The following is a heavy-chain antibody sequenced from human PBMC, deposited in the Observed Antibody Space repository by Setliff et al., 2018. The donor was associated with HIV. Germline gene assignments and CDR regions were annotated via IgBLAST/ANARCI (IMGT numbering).Heavy chain of an antibody. CDR2: IYHDGSA. V-gene: IGHV4-4*02. CDR3: ARGTFSGPDY. D-gene: IGHD1-26*01. CDR1: GGSISSNW. Sequence: SETLSLTCAVSGGSISSNWWNWVRQSPGKGLEWIGEIYHDGSANYVPSLKSRVTMSVDTSKNQFSLKLNSVTAADTAVYYCARGTFSGPDYWGQGTLVTVSS. J-gene: IGHJ4*02.